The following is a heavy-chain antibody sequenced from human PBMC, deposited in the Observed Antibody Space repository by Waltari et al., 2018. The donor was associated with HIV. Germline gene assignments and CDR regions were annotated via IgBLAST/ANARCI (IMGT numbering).Heavy chain of an antibody. CDR1: GGSISSGSYY. CDR2: IYTSGTA. Sequence: QVQLQESGPRLVKPSQTLSLTCTLSGGSISSGSYYWSWIRQPAGKGLEWIGRIYTSGTATYNPSLKSRVTISIDTSKNQFSLNLSSVTAADTAVYYCARDVGVQGWLNDIWNFDVWGRGTLVTVSS. D-gene: IGHD5-18*01. J-gene: IGHJ2*01. V-gene: IGHV4-61*02. CDR3: ARDVGVQGWLNDIWNFDV.